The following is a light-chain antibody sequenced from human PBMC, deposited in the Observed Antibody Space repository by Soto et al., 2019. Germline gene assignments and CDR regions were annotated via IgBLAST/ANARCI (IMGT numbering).Light chain of an antibody. V-gene: IGLV3-21*02. Sequence: SYELTQPPSVSVAPGQTARITCGGNNIGTKSVHWYQQKPGQAPALVVYEDSARPSGIPERFSGSNSGNTATLTINRVEAGDEADYYCQVWDHTTEHYVFGPGTKVTVL. CDR3: QVWDHTTEHYV. J-gene: IGLJ1*01. CDR1: NIGTKS. CDR2: EDS.